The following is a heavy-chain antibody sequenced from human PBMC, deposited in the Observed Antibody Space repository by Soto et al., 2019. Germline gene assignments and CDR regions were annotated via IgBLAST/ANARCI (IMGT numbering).Heavy chain of an antibody. D-gene: IGHD6-19*01. J-gene: IGHJ5*02. CDR2: IYPGDSDT. CDR3: AKYPAGSSGSMLNWFDP. CDR1: GYSFTSYW. V-gene: IGHV5-51*01. Sequence: GESLKISCNGSGYSFTSYWICWVRQMPGKGLEWMGIIYPGDSDTRYSPSFQGQVTISADKSISTAYLQWSSLKASDTAMYYCAKYPAGSSGSMLNWFDPWGQGTLVTVSS.